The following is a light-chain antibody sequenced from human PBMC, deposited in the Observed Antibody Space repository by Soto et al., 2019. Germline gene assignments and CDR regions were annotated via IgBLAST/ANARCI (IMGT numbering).Light chain of an antibody. CDR1: QSVDNN. J-gene: IGKJ4*01. V-gene: IGKV3-20*01. Sequence: ESVRTQSPVTLSASAGESATLSCRASQSVDNNVAWYQQKPGQAPRLLIYDASSRATGIPDRFSGGGSGTDFTLTISRLQPEDFAVYYCQQFSSYPLTFGGGTKVDVK. CDR2: DAS. CDR3: QQFSSYPLT.